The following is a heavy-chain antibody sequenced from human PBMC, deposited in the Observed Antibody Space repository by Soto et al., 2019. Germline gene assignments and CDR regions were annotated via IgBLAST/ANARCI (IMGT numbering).Heavy chain of an antibody. D-gene: IGHD3-16*02. CDR1: GFTFSSYE. J-gene: IGHJ1*01. Sequence: GGSLRLSCAASGFTFSSYEMIWVRQAPGKGLEWVSYISGSGYTSDTGPTIHYADSVKGRFTISRNNAKNSLYLQMNSLRVEDTAVYYCARVSQSFIEYFQHWGQGTLVTVSS. V-gene: IGHV3-48*03. CDR3: ARVSQSFIEYFQH. CDR2: ISGSGYTSDTGPTI.